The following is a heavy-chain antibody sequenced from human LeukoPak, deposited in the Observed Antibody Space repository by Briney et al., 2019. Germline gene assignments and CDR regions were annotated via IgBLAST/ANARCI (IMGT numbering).Heavy chain of an antibody. CDR3: ARQEIAAAGTYFQH. D-gene: IGHD6-13*01. CDR2: IYHSGST. Sequence: SETLSLTCAVSGYSISSGYYWGWIRQPPGKGLEWIGSIYHSGSTYYNPSLKSRVTISVDTSKNQCSLKLSSVTAADTAVYYCARQEIAAAGTYFQHWGQGTLVTVSS. V-gene: IGHV4-38-2*01. J-gene: IGHJ1*01. CDR1: GYSISSGYY.